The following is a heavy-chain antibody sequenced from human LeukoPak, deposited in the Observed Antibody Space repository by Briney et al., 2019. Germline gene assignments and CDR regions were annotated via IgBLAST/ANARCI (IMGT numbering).Heavy chain of an antibody. CDR1: GFTLSDFT. D-gene: IGHD5-24*01. Sequence: PGGSLRLSCAASGFTLSDFTMHWVRQAPGKGLEYVSAISSYGGSTYYADSVKGRFTISRDNSKNTLYLQMSRLRAEDMGVYYCARDGVYKATADTWGQGTMVTVSS. J-gene: IGHJ3*02. V-gene: IGHV3-64*02. CDR2: ISSYGGST. CDR3: ARDGVYKATADT.